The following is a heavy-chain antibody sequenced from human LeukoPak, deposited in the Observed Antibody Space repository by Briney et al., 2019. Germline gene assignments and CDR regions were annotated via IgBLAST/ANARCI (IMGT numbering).Heavy chain of an antibody. Sequence: PSQTLSLTCAVSGGSISSGGYSWSWIRQPPGKGLEWIGYIYHSGSTYYNPSLKSRVTISVDRSKNQFSLKLSSVTAADTAVYYCATLRLVTSRVWDHYYGMDVWGQGTTVTVSS. J-gene: IGHJ6*02. CDR3: ATLRLVTSRVWDHYYGMDV. CDR2: IYHSGST. D-gene: IGHD4-11*01. V-gene: IGHV4-30-2*01. CDR1: GGSISSGGYS.